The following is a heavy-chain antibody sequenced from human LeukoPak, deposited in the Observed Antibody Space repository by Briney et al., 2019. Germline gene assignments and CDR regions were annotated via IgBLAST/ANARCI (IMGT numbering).Heavy chain of an antibody. V-gene: IGHV3-48*03. CDR1: GFTFSDFE. CDR2: I. CDR3: ARDKQAAFDY. Sequence: GGSLRLSCAASGFTFSDFEMNWVRQAPGKGLEWVSDIKGRFTISRDNAKNSLYLQMNSLRAEDTAVYYCARDKQAAFDYWGQGTLVTVSS. J-gene: IGHJ4*02. D-gene: IGHD2-15*01.